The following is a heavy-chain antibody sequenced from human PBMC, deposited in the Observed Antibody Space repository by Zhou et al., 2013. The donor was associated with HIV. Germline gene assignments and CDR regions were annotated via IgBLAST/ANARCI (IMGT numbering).Heavy chain of an antibody. V-gene: IGHV1-24*01. D-gene: IGHD1-1*01. CDR3: AIDRVLQQRLDNALAI. CDR1: GYTFTGYY. Sequence: QVQLVQSGAEVKKPGASVKVSCKDVSGYTFTGYYMHWVRQAPGGGLEWMGRFDPDNRETMYTQKFQGRVTMTGDTSTDTAFLEATRLTSEDTAIYHCAIDRVLQQRLDNALAIWGQGTLVSVSS. J-gene: IGHJ3*02. CDR2: FDPDNRET.